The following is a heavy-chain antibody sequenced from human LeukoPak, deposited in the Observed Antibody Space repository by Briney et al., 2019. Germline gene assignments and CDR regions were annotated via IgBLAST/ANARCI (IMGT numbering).Heavy chain of an antibody. D-gene: IGHD6-6*01. V-gene: IGHV3-48*02. J-gene: IGHJ4*02. CDR3: EAYSSSSQDDY. CDR2: ISTSSSTI. Sequence: PGGSLRLSCAASGFTFSSYSMNWVRQAPGKGLEWVSYISTSSSTIYYADSVKGRFTISRDNAKNSLYLQMNGLRDEDTAVYYCEAYSSSSQDDYWGQGTLVTVSS. CDR1: GFTFSSYS.